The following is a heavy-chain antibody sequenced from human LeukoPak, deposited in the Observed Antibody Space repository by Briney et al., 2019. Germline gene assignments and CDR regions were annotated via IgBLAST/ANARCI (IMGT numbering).Heavy chain of an antibody. D-gene: IGHD6-13*01. CDR3: ARGSAADGPFDY. CDR1: GGSISSYY. J-gene: IGHJ4*02. Sequence: SETLSLTCTVSGGSISSYYWSWIRQPPGKGLEWIGYIYYSGSTNYNPSLKSRVTISVDTSKNQFSLKLSSVTAADTAVYYCARGSAADGPFDYWGQGTLVTVSS. V-gene: IGHV4-59*01. CDR2: IYYSGST.